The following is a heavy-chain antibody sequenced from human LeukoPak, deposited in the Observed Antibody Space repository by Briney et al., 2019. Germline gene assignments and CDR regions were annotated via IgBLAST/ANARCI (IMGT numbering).Heavy chain of an antibody. Sequence: SETLSLTCAVYGGSFSGYYWSWIRQPPGKGREWIGEINHSGSTNYNPSLKSRVPISVDTSKNQFCLKLSSVTAADTAVYYCAKVPTMVRGEGWFDHWGQGTLVTVSS. V-gene: IGHV4-34*01. J-gene: IGHJ5*02. CDR2: INHSGST. CDR1: GGSFSGYY. D-gene: IGHD3-10*01. CDR3: AKVPTMVRGEGWFDH.